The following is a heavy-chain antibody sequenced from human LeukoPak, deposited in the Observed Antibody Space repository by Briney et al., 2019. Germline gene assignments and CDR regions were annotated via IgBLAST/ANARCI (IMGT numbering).Heavy chain of an antibody. CDR1: GYTFTSYD. Sequence: ASVMVSCKASGYTFTSYDINWVRQATGQGLEWMGWMNPNSGNTGYAQKFQGRVTMTRNTSISTAYMELSSLRPEDTAVYYCARTYYGSGSYYGYWGQGILVTVSS. V-gene: IGHV1-8*01. CDR2: MNPNSGNT. J-gene: IGHJ4*02. CDR3: ARTYYGSGSYYGY. D-gene: IGHD3-10*01.